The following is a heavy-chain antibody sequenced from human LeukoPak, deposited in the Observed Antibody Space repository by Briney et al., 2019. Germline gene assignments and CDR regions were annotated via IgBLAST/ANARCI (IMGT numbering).Heavy chain of an antibody. CDR2: IYYSGTT. Sequence: PSETLTLTCSVSGGSIIYWSWIRLPPGKGLEWIGYIYYSGTTNYNPSLKSRVSISVDTSKNQFSLKLSSVTAADTAVYYCARSSIAEPAKYYFDYWGQGTLVTVSS. CDR3: ARSSIAEPAKYYFDY. CDR1: GGSIIY. D-gene: IGHD6-6*01. J-gene: IGHJ4*02. V-gene: IGHV4-59*08.